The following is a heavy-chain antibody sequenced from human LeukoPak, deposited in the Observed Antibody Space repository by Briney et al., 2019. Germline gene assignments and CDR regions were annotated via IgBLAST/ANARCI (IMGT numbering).Heavy chain of an antibody. V-gene: IGHV4-59*01. D-gene: IGHD3-16*01. Sequence: SETLSLTCTVSGGSINNYYWTWIRQPPGKRLEWIGYIYYSGTTSYNPSLESRVTISLDTSKNQFSLKLSSVTAADTAVYYCARHYGPWGQGTLVTVSS. CDR2: IYYSGTT. J-gene: IGHJ5*02. CDR1: GGSINNYY. CDR3: ARHYGP.